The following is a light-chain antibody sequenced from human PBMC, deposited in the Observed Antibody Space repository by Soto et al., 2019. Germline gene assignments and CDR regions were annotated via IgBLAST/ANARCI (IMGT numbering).Light chain of an antibody. CDR2: AAS. V-gene: IGKV3-15*01. J-gene: IGKJ4*01. CDR1: QTVTSN. CDR3: QYYNNWLAT. Sequence: EIVLTQSPGTLSLSPGERATLSCGASQTVTSNMLAWYQQKPGQAPRLLIYAASTRATGVSARFSGSGSGTEFTLTISSLQSEDFTIYYCQYYNNWLATFGGGTKVDIK.